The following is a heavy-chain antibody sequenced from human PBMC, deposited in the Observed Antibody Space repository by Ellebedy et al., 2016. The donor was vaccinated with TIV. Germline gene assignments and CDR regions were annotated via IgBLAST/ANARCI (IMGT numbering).Heavy chain of an antibody. J-gene: IGHJ5*02. CDR1: GFTFNYYY. Sequence: GGSLRLSXAASGFTFNYYYMRGVRQAPGKGLEWVSAISGSGGSTYYADSVKGRFTISRDNSKNTLYLQMSSLRAEDTAVYYCAKDVPSHSLRFLEWSDPWGQGTLVTVSS. CDR3: AKDVPSHSLRFLEWSDP. V-gene: IGHV3-23*01. CDR2: ISGSGGST. D-gene: IGHD3-3*01.